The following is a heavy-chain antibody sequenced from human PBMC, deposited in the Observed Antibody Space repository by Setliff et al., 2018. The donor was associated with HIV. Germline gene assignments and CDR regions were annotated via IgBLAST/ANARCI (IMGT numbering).Heavy chain of an antibody. CDR1: GGSISSSYY. CDR3: ARHFPSISLFFGDPGPFDR. V-gene: IGHV4-39*01. J-gene: IGHJ4*02. Sequence: PSETLSLTCAVSGGSISSSYYWGWIRQPPGKGLEWIGSIFNDGRTYYHPSLKSRITIPMDTSTNQFSLKLSSVTAADTAVYFCARHFPSISLFFGDPGPFDRWGQGALVTVSS. CDR2: IFNDGRT. D-gene: IGHD3-10*01.